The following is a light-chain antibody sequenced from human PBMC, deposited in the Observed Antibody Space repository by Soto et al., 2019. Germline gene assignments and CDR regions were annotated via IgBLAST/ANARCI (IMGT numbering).Light chain of an antibody. CDR2: EVS. CDR1: ISDVGGYNY. Sequence: QSALTQPASVSGSPGQSITISCTGTISDVGGYNYVSWYQQHPGKAPKLIIYEVSNRPSGVSNRFSGSKSDNTASLTISGLQAEDEADYYCSSYTSSNTYVFGTGTKLTVL. CDR3: SSYTSSNTYV. V-gene: IGLV2-14*01. J-gene: IGLJ1*01.